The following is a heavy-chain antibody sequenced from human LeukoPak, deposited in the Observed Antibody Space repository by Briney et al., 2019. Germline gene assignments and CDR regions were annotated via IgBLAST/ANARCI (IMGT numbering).Heavy chain of an antibody. Sequence: SVKVSCKASGGTFNTFTISWVRQAPGQGLEWMGGIIPMFGTANYARRFQGRVTITADESTSTAYMELRSLRSEDTAVYYCTKDGYCRGTNCYRGSYTDYYYMDVWGSGTTVTVSS. CDR3: TKDGYCRGTNCYRGSYTDYYYMDV. CDR2: IIPMFGTA. D-gene: IGHD2-2*01. J-gene: IGHJ6*03. V-gene: IGHV1-69*13. CDR1: GGTFNTFT.